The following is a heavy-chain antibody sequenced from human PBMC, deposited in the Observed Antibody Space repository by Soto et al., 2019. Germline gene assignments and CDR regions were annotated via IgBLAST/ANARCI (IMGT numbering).Heavy chain of an antibody. J-gene: IGHJ6*02. D-gene: IGHD2-21*02. CDR1: GYTFTNFG. CDR2: ISPYNGKT. CDR3: ARQPGVVGTADLYGMDV. Sequence: QVHLVQSGAEVKKPGASVNVSCKASGYTFTNFGLNWVRQAPGQGLEWMAWISPYNGKTDYAQKVQGRVTVTTDTSTATAYMEMSRLTSDDTAVYYCARQPGVVGTADLYGMDVWGQGTTVTVSS. V-gene: IGHV1-18*01.